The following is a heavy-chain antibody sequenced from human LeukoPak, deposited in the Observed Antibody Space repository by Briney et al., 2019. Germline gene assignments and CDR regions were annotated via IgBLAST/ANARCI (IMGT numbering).Heavy chain of an antibody. CDR3: ARDLSGYGDSATFDY. Sequence: PGGSLRLSCAASGFTFSSYAMHWVRQAPGKGLEWVAVISYDGSNKYYADSVKGRFTISRDNSKNTLYLQMNSLRAEDTAVYYCARDLSGYGDSATFDYWGQGTLVTVSS. CDR2: ISYDGSNK. CDR1: GFTFSSYA. D-gene: IGHD4-17*01. J-gene: IGHJ4*02. V-gene: IGHV3-30*04.